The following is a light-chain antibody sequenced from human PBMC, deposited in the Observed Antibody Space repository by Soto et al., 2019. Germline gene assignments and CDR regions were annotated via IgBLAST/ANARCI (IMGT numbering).Light chain of an antibody. V-gene: IGLV2-8*01. CDR1: SSDVGGYDH. Sequence: QSALTQPASVSGSPGQSITISCTGTSSDVGGYDHVSWYQQHPGKAPKLIIYEVTRRPSGVPDRIFASKSDTTASLTVSGLQAEDEADYYCSSFAGTNSFVFGTGTKLTVL. J-gene: IGLJ1*01. CDR3: SSFAGTNSFV. CDR2: EVT.